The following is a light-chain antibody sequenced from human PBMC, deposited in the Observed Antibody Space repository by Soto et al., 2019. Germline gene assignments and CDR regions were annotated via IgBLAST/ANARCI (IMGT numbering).Light chain of an antibody. CDR1: QDIGSF. CDR3: QKYGCAPFT. Sequence: DLQMTQSPSSLSASVGDRVTITCRASQDIGSFLTWYQQRPGKVPKLIIYSASSLFSGAPSRFSGSGAGTEFTLTIFNLQPDDVATYYCQKYGCAPFTFGPGTRVEIK. J-gene: IGKJ3*01. CDR2: SAS. V-gene: IGKV1-27*01.